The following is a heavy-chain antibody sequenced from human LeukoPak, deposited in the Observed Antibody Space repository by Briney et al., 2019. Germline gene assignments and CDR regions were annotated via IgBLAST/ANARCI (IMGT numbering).Heavy chain of an antibody. J-gene: IGHJ4*02. CDR2: IYYSGST. D-gene: IGHD3-10*01. CDR3: ARGGVRGVTLFDY. V-gene: IGHV4-59*01. Sequence: PSETLSLTCTVSGGSISSYYWSWIRQPPGKGLEWIGYIYYSGSTNYNPSLKSRVTISVDTSKNQFSLKLSSVTAADTAVYYCARGGVRGVTLFDYWGQGTLVTVS. CDR1: GGSISSYY.